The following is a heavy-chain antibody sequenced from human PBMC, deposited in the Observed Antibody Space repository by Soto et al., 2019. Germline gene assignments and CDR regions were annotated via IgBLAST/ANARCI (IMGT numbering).Heavy chain of an antibody. J-gene: IGHJ6*02. CDR3: ARGRGYSALNPLLRYYYGMDV. Sequence: SETLSLTCTVSGGSISSGGYYWSWIRQHPGKGLEWIGYIYYSGSTYYNPSLKSRVTISVDTSKNQFSLKLSSVTAADTAVYYCARGRGYSALNPLLRYYYGMDVWGQGTTVTVSS. D-gene: IGHD5-12*01. V-gene: IGHV4-31*03. CDR2: IYYSGST. CDR1: GGSISSGGYY.